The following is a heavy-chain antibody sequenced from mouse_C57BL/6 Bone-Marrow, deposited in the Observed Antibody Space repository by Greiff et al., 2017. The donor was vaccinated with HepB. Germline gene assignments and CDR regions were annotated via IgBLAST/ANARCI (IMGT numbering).Heavy chain of an antibody. CDR1: GFTFSRFG. Sequence: EVQWVESGGGLVQPGGSRKLSCAASGFTFSRFGIHWVRQAPEKGLEWVAYISSGSGTIYYVDTVKGRFTISRDNPKNTLFLQMTSLRSEDTAMYYCVREDRYDGAMDYWGQGTSVTVSS. D-gene: IGHD2-14*01. J-gene: IGHJ4*01. V-gene: IGHV5-17*02. CDR3: VREDRYDGAMDY. CDR2: ISSGSGTI.